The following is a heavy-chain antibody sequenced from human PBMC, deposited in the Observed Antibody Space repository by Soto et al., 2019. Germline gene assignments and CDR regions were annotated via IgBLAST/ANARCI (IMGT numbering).Heavy chain of an antibody. J-gene: IGHJ4*02. Sequence: QVQLVESGGGAVQPGRSLRLSCAASGFTFSSHAMHWVRQAPGKGLECVAIISYDGSNKYYGDSVRGRLTISRDNSKNTIYLQMNGLRAEDTAVYYCARDQTGITTTGGGRIDYWGQGTLVTGSS. CDR2: ISYDGSNK. V-gene: IGHV3-30-3*01. D-gene: IGHD6-13*01. CDR3: ARDQTGITTTGGGRIDY. CDR1: GFTFSSHA.